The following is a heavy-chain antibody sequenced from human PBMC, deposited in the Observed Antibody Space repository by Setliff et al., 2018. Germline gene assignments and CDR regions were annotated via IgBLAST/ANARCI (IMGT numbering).Heavy chain of an antibody. CDR2: IYYTGST. J-gene: IGHJ4*02. V-gene: IGHV4-39*07. Sequence: SETLSLTCAVSGGSISSSSHYWGWIRQPPGKGLEWIGSIYYTGSTYYNPSLKSRVTMSVDTSKRQFSLKLGSATAADTAVYYCARDMGQPYYFESWGLGTLVTVSS. D-gene: IGHD1-1*01. CDR1: GGSISSSSHY. CDR3: ARDMGQPYYFES.